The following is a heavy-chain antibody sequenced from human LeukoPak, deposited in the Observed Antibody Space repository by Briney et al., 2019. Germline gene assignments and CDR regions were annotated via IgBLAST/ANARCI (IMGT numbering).Heavy chain of an antibody. CDR2: ISGNGRST. CDR3: AKEYYVLLVYALGGSFDY. J-gene: IGHJ4*02. V-gene: IGHV3-23*01. Sequence: QPGGSLRLSCAASGFTSSSYAMSWVRQAPGKGLEWVSTISGNGRSTYYGDSVKGRFTISRDNSKNTLSLQMNSLRAEDTAVYYCAKEYYVLLVYALGGSFDYWGRGTLVTVSS. CDR1: GFTSSSYA. D-gene: IGHD2-8*02.